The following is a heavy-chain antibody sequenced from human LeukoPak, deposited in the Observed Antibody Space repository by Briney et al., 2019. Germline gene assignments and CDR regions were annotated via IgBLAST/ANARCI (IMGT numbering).Heavy chain of an antibody. CDR2: ISSSSSYI. J-gene: IGHJ6*03. CDR1: GFTFSSYS. V-gene: IGHV3-21*01. CDR3: AKTEQVSIAARQWVYYYYMDV. D-gene: IGHD6-6*01. Sequence: PGGFLRLSCAASGFTFSSYSMNWVRQAPGKGLEWVSSISSSSSYIYYADSVKGRFTISRDNAKNSLYLQMNSLRAEDTAVYYCAKTEQVSIAARQWVYYYYMDVWGKGTTVTVSS.